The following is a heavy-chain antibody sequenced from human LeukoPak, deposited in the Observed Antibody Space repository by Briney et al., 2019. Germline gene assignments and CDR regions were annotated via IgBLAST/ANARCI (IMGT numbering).Heavy chain of an antibody. D-gene: IGHD6-13*01. Sequence: ASVKVSCKASGYTFTSYGISWVRQAPGQGLEWMGWISASNGNTNYTQKLQGRVTMTTDTSTSTAYMELRSLRSDDTAVYYCARTKYSSSWYAFVSGVDYRGQGTLVTVSS. CDR1: GYTFTSYG. CDR3: ARTKYSSSWYAFVSGVDY. V-gene: IGHV1-18*01. J-gene: IGHJ4*02. CDR2: ISASNGNT.